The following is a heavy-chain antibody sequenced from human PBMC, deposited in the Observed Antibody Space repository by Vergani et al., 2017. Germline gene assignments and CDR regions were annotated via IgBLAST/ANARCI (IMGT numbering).Heavy chain of an antibody. J-gene: IGHJ3*02. Sequence: QVQLVESGGGVVQPGRSLRLSCAASGFTFSSYAMHWVRQAPGKGLEWVAVISYDGSNKYYADSVKGRFTISRDNSKNTLYLQMNSLRAEDTAVYYCARDQGDGYNRGAFDIGGQGTMVTVAS. CDR2: ISYDGSNK. D-gene: IGHD5-24*01. CDR3: ARDQGDGYNRGAFDI. V-gene: IGHV3-30-3*01. CDR1: GFTFSSYA.